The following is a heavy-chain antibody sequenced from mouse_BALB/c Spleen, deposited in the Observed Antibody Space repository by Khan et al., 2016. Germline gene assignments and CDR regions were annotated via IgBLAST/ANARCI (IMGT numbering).Heavy chain of an antibody. Sequence: EVQLQESGPGLAKPSQSLSLTCTVTGYSITSDYAWNWIRQFPGNKLEWMGYIIYSGSTRSYPSLKSRISVTRDTSKNQFFLQLNSVTTEDTATYYCARTPTAYYAMDYWGQGTSVTVSS. CDR2: IIYSGST. V-gene: IGHV3-2*02. J-gene: IGHJ4*01. CDR3: ARTPTAYYAMDY. D-gene: IGHD1-2*01. CDR1: GYSITSDYA.